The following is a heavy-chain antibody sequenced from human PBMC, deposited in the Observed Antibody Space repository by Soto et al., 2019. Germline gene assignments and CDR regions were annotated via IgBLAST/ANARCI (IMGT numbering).Heavy chain of an antibody. CDR2: IYYSGST. V-gene: IGHV4-59*01. J-gene: IGHJ6*02. CDR3: ARSMGAIYYYGTDV. CDR1: GGSISSYY. Sequence: SETLSLTCTVPGGSISSYYWSWIRQPPGKGLEWIGYIYYSGSTNYNPSLKSRVTISVDTSKNQFSLKLSSVTAADTAVYYCARSMGAIYYYGTDVWGQGTTVTVS. D-gene: IGHD3-16*01.